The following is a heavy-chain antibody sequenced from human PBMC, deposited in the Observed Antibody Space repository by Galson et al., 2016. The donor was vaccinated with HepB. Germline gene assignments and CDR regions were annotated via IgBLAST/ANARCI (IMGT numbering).Heavy chain of an antibody. D-gene: IGHD5-24*01. CDR3: AKGRWDFDS. V-gene: IGHV3-30*18. CDR2: ICYDGKSE. CDR1: GFIFNSHA. Sequence: SLRLSCAGSGFIFNSHAMSWVRQAPGKGLEWVALICYDGKSESYADSVKGRVTISRDNSKNTLYRQMHSLRVVDTAVYYCAKGRWDFDSWGQGTLVTVSS. J-gene: IGHJ4*02.